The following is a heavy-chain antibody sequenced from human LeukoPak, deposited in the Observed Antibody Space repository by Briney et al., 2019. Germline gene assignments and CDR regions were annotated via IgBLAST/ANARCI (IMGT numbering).Heavy chain of an antibody. V-gene: IGHV1-46*01. CDR1: GYTFTTYY. Sequence: ASVKVSCKTSGYTFTTYYIHWVRQAPGQGLEWMGIINPSGGTTTYAQKFQGRVTMTRDTSISTAYMELSRLRSDDTAVYYCARGGDVVVVPASNFPEFDYWGQGTLVTVSS. CDR2: INPSGGTT. D-gene: IGHD2-2*01. J-gene: IGHJ4*02. CDR3: ARGGDVVVVPASNFPEFDY.